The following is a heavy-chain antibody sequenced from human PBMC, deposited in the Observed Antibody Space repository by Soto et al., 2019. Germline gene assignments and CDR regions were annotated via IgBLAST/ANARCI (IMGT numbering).Heavy chain of an antibody. CDR3: AKSQEIGTHFFDS. J-gene: IGHJ4*02. V-gene: IGHV3-13*01. CDR1: GFTFSGFD. CDR2: IGTAGDT. D-gene: IGHD6-13*01. Sequence: GGSLRLSCAASGFTFSGFDMHWVRQPTGKGLEWVSSIGTAGDTYYAVSVKGRFTISRDNAKNSLSLQMNSLRAGDMAVYFCAKSQEIGTHFFDSWGQGTQVTVSS.